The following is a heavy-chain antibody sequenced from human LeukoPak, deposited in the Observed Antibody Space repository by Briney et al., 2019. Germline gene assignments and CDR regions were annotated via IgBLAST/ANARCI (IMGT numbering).Heavy chain of an antibody. CDR3: ARVYSANGYGSGYYDY. D-gene: IGHD3-10*01. CDR1: GFTFSNYA. V-gene: IGHV3-23*01. Sequence: GGSLRLSCAASGFTFSNYAMNWVRQAPGKGLEWVSLISGSTGSTYYADSVKGRFSISRDNSKNTVYLQMNSLRVEDTAVYYCARVYSANGYGSGYYDYWGQGTLVTVSS. J-gene: IGHJ4*02. CDR2: ISGSTGST.